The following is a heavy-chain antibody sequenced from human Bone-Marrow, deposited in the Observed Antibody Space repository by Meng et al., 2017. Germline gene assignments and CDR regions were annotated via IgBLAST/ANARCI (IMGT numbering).Heavy chain of an antibody. CDR1: GFSFNNYA. D-gene: IGHD3-10*01. CDR3: ARGVLSSGNLLEYYPY. J-gene: IGHJ1*01. CDR2: IDRSEYST. Sequence: GESLKISCAASGFSFNNYAMSWVRQAPGKGLEWVSGIDRSEYSTFYADSVRGRFTISRDNSKNTLYLQMNSLRADDTAVYYCARGVLSSGNLLEYYPYWGQGTLVTVSS. V-gene: IGHV3-23*05.